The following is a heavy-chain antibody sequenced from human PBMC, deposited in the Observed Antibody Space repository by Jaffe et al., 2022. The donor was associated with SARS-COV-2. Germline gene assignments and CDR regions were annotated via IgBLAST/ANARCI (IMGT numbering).Heavy chain of an antibody. J-gene: IGHJ3*02. V-gene: IGHV3-48*02. CDR3: ARDPLPVVTWIHAFDI. Sequence: EVQLVESGGGLVQPGGSLRLSCAASGFTFSSYSMNWVRQAPGKGLEWVSYISSSSSTIYYADSVKGRFTISRDNAKNSLYLQMNSLRDEDTAVYYCARDPLPVVTWIHAFDIWGQGTMVTVSS. CDR1: GFTFSSYS. CDR2: ISSSSSTI. D-gene: IGHD2-21*02.